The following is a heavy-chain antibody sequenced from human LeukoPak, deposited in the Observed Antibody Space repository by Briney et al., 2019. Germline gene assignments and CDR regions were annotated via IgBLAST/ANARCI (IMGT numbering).Heavy chain of an antibody. J-gene: IGHJ4*02. Sequence: GGSLRLSCAASGFTFSSYSMNWVRQAPGKGLEWVSYISSSSSTIYYADSVKGRFTISRDNAKNSLYLQMNSLRAEDTAVYYCARDEHYGDYNFDYWGQGTLVTVSS. CDR1: GFTFSSYS. V-gene: IGHV3-48*01. CDR3: ARDEHYGDYNFDY. D-gene: IGHD4-17*01. CDR2: ISSSSSTI.